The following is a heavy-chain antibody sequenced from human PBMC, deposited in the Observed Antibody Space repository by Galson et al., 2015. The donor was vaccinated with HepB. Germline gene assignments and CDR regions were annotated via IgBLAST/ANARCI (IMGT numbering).Heavy chain of an antibody. Sequence: SLRLSCAASGFSFSDFYMNWIRQAPGKGLEWLSSISRDGDMMYNADSVKDRFTISRDNTKNSLSLQMDSLRVEDTAVYYCARERGVEGIFDVWGHGTVVAVSA. V-gene: IGHV3-11*01. CDR1: GFSFSDFY. D-gene: IGHD3-3*01. CDR2: ISRDGDMM. J-gene: IGHJ4*01. CDR3: ARERGVEGIFDV.